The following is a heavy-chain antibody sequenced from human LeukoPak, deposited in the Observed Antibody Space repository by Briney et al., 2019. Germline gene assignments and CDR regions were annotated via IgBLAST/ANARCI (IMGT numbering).Heavy chain of an antibody. Sequence: SVKVSCKASGGTFSSYAISWVRQAPGQGLEWMGRIIPILGIANYAQKFQGRVTITADKSTSTAYMELSSLRSEDTAVYYCAKSPPGLRARYWGQGTLVTVSS. V-gene: IGHV1-69*04. D-gene: IGHD1-26*01. CDR2: IIPILGIA. J-gene: IGHJ4*02. CDR3: AKSPPGLRARY. CDR1: GGTFSSYA.